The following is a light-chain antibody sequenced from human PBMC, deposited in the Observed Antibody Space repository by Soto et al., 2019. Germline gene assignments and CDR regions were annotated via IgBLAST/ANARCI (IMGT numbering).Light chain of an antibody. J-gene: IGLJ3*02. V-gene: IGLV2-14*01. Sequence: QSALTQPASVSGSPGQSITISCTGTSSDVGGYKYVSWYQQHPGKAPKLIIYDVSYRPSGVSNRFSGSKSGSTASLTISGLQAEDEADYYCSSYTPTSWVFGGGTQLTVL. CDR3: SSYTPTSWV. CDR2: DVS. CDR1: SSDVGGYKY.